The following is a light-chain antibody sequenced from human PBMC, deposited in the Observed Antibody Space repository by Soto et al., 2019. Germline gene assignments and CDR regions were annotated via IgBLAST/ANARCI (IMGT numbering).Light chain of an antibody. J-gene: IGKJ2*01. CDR2: RAS. Sequence: EIVMTQSPATLSVSPGGSATLSCRASQHVSSNLAWYRQKPGQAPTLLIYRASTRATGIPATFSGSRSGTEFTLTVSSLQSEDFAVYYCQQYNKSPYTFGQGTKLEI. CDR3: QQYNKSPYT. V-gene: IGKV3-15*01. CDR1: QHVSSN.